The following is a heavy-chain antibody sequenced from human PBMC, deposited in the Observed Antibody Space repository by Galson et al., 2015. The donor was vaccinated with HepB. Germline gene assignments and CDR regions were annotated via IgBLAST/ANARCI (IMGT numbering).Heavy chain of an antibody. D-gene: IGHD4-23*01. CDR1: GFTFSSYS. CDR3: ASAEMTTVVMAPPDY. CDR2: ISSSSSYI. V-gene: IGHV3-21*01. J-gene: IGHJ4*02. Sequence: SLRLSCAASGFTFSSYSMNWVRQAPGKGLEWVSSISSSSSYIYYADSVKGRFTISRDNAKNSLYLQMNSLRAEDTAVYYCASAEMTTVVMAPPDYWGQGTLVTVSS.